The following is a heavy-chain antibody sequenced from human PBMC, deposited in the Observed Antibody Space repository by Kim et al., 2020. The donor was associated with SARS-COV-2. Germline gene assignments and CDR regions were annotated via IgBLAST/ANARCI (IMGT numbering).Heavy chain of an antibody. CDR3: AIHYDSSGYQHAEYFQH. Sequence: SETLSLTCTVSGGSISSGGYYWSWIRQHPGKGLEWIGYIYYSGSTYYNPSLKSRVTISVDTSKNQFSLKLSSVTAADTAVYYCAIHYDSSGYQHAEYFQHWGQGTLVTVSS. CDR1: GGSISSGGYY. V-gene: IGHV4-31*03. CDR2: IYYSGST. D-gene: IGHD3-22*01. J-gene: IGHJ1*01.